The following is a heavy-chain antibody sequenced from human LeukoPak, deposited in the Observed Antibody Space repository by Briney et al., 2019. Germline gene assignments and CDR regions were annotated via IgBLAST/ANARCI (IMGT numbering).Heavy chain of an antibody. V-gene: IGHV1-2*02. D-gene: IGHD3-10*01. CDR3: ARGYYGSGSYYSGDRVDY. CDR1: GYTFTGYY. Sequence: ASVKVSCKASGYTFTGYYMHWVRQAPGQGLEWMGWINPNSGGTNYAQKFQGRVTMTRDTSISTAYMELSRLRSDDTAVYYCARGYYGSGSYYSGDRVDYWGQGTLVTVSS. J-gene: IGHJ4*02. CDR2: INPNSGGT.